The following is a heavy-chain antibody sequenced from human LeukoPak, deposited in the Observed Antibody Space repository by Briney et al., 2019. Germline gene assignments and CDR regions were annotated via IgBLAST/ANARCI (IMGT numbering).Heavy chain of an antibody. Sequence: GGSLRLSCAASGFTFSSYSMNWVRQAPGKGLEWVSSISSSSSYIYYADSVKGRFTISRDNAKNSLYLQMNSLRAEDTAVYYCAREQRKRLVLHYYGMDVWGQGTTVTVSS. J-gene: IGHJ6*02. CDR1: GFTFSSYS. CDR2: ISSSSSYI. D-gene: IGHD6-13*01. V-gene: IGHV3-21*01. CDR3: AREQRKRLVLHYYGMDV.